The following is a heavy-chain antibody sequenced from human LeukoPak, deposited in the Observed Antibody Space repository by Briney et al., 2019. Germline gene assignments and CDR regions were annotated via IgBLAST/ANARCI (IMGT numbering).Heavy chain of an antibody. CDR1: GFTFSSYA. V-gene: IGHV3-30-3*01. CDR2: ISYDGSNK. CDR3: ARTPFTYYYDSSGYPLYYYYGMDV. Sequence: GRFLRLSCAASGFTFSSYAMHWVRQAPGKGLEWVAVISYDGSNKYYADSVKGRFTISRDNSKNTLYLQMNSLRAEDTAVYYCARTPFTYYYDSSGYPLYYYYGMDVWGQGTTVTVSS. J-gene: IGHJ6*02. D-gene: IGHD3-22*01.